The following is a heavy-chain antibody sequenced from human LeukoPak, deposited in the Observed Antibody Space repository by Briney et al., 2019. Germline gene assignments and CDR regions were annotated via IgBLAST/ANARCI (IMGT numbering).Heavy chain of an antibody. CDR1: GGSISSYY. CDR3: ARVRDRISGMDV. V-gene: IGHV4-59*01. D-gene: IGHD2/OR15-2a*01. J-gene: IGHJ6*02. CDR2: IYYSGST. Sequence: ETLSLTCTVSGGSISSYYWSWIRQPPGKGLEWIGYIYYSGSTNYNPSLMSRVTISVDTSKNQFSLKLSSVTAADTAVYYGARVRDRISGMDVWGQGTTVTVSS.